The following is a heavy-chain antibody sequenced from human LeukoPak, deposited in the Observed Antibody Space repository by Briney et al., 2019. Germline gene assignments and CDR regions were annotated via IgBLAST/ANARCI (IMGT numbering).Heavy chain of an antibody. J-gene: IGHJ4*02. Sequence: GGSLRLSCAASGFTFSSYLMHWVRQAPGKWLVWVSRINSDGSSTSYADSVKGRFTISRDNAKNTLYLQMNSLRAEDTAVYYCASESVVVSFDYWGQGTLVTVSS. CDR2: INSDGSST. CDR1: GFTFSSYL. CDR3: ASESVVVSFDY. D-gene: IGHD2-15*01. V-gene: IGHV3-74*01.